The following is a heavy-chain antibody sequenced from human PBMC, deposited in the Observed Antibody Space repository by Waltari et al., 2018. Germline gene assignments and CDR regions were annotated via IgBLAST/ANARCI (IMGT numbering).Heavy chain of an antibody. D-gene: IGHD3-22*01. CDR2: INPSGGST. CDR1: GYTFTSYY. V-gene: IGHV1-46*01. J-gene: IGHJ5*02. Sequence: QVQLVQSGAEVKKPGASVKVSCKASGYTFTSYYMHWVRQAPGQGLEWMGIINPSGGSTSYAQKFQGRVTMTRDTSTSTVYMELSSLRSEDTAVYYCASGVRPDSSGYPNWFDPWGQGTLVTVSS. CDR3: ASGVRPDSSGYPNWFDP.